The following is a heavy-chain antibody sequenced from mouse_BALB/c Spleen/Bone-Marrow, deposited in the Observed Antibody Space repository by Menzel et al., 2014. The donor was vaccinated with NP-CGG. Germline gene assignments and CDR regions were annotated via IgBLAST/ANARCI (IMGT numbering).Heavy chain of an antibody. CDR1: GFDFSRYW. Sequence: EVQVVESGSGLVQPGGSLKLSCAASGFDFSRYWMSWVRQAPGKGLEWIGEINPDSSTINYTPSLKDKFIISRDNAKNTLYLQMSKVRSEDTALYYCARLGYYGSMGYWGQGTTLTVSS. V-gene: IGHV4-1*02. J-gene: IGHJ2*01. CDR2: INPDSSTI. D-gene: IGHD1-1*01. CDR3: ARLGYYGSMGY.